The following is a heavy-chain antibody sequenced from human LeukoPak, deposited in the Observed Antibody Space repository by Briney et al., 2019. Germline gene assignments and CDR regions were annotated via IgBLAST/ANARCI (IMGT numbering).Heavy chain of an antibody. CDR2: IIPILGIA. V-gene: IGHV1-69*04. CDR3: ARVGRDGYLFDY. D-gene: IGHD6-13*01. J-gene: IGHJ4*02. Sequence: SVKVPCKASGGTFSSYAISWVRQAPGQGLEWMGRIIPILGIANYARKFQGRVTITADKSTSTAYMELSSLRSEDTAVYYCARVGRDGYLFDYWGQGTLVTFSS. CDR1: GGTFSSYA.